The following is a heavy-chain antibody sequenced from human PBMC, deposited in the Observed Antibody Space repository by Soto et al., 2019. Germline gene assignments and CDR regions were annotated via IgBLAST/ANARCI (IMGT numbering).Heavy chain of an antibody. J-gene: IGHJ6*02. CDR3: ARVVVYYGSGRDYARYYYCGMDV. V-gene: IGHV1-69*12. CDR1: GGTFSSYA. D-gene: IGHD3-10*01. CDR2: IIPIFGTA. Sequence: QVQLVQSGAEVKKPGSSVKVSCKASGGTFSSYAISWVRQAPGQGLEWMGGIIPIFGTANYAQKFQGRVWIAADEDTSEAYMELGSRSCEDTAVYYCARVVVYYGSGRDYARYYYCGMDVWGQGTTVTVSS.